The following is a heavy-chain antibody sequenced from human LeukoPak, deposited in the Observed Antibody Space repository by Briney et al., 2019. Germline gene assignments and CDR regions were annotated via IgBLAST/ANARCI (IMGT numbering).Heavy chain of an antibody. Sequence: PGGSLGLSCAASGFTFSSYAMHWVRQAPGKGLEWVAVISYDGSNKYYADSVKGRFTISRDNSKNTLYLQMNSLRAEDTAVYYCAYDIWSGFVDYWGQGTLVTVSS. V-gene: IGHV3-30-3*01. CDR1: GFTFSSYA. CDR2: ISYDGSNK. J-gene: IGHJ4*02. CDR3: AYDIWSGFVDY. D-gene: IGHD3-3*01.